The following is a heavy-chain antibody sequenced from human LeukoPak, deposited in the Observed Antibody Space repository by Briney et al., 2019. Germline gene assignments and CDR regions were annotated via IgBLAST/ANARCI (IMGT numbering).Heavy chain of an antibody. CDR1: GFSFSSYA. J-gene: IGHJ4*02. CDR2: LSGTGGTR. D-gene: IGHD3-10*01. V-gene: IGHV3-23*01. Sequence: GGSLRLSCTASGFSFSSYAMTWVRQAPGKGLEWVSALSGTGGTRYYANSVRGRFTIPRDNSKNTVYLQMNSLRADDTAVYYCAKDRIGTYYFFDSWGQGTLVTVSS. CDR3: AKDRIGTYYFFDS.